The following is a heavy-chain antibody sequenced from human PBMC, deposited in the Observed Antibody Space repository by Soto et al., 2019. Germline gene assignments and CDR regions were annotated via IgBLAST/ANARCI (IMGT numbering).Heavy chain of an antibody. V-gene: IGHV1-46*01. CDR1: GYTFTSYY. D-gene: IGHD6-6*01. J-gene: IGHJ6*02. CDR2: INPSGGST. Sequence: QVQLVQSGAEVKKPGASVKVSCKASGYTFTSYYMHWVRQAPGQGLEWMGIINPSGGSTSYAQKCQGRVTMTRDTSTSTVYMELSSLRSEDTAVYYCARVGSSSSPYYYGMDVWGQGTTVTVSS. CDR3: ARVGSSSSPYYYGMDV.